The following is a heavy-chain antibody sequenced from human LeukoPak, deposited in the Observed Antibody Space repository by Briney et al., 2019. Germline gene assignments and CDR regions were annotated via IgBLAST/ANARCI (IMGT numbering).Heavy chain of an antibody. CDR2: IYYSGST. D-gene: IGHD6-19*01. J-gene: IGHJ3*02. V-gene: IGHV4-59*01. CDR3: ARGYSSGWYAFDI. Sequence: SETLSLTCTVSGGSISSYYWGWIRQTPGKGLEWIGYIYYSGSTSYNPSLKSRVTISVDTSKNQFSLKLTSVTAADTAVYYCARGYSSGWYAFDIWGQGTMVTVSS. CDR1: GGSISSYY.